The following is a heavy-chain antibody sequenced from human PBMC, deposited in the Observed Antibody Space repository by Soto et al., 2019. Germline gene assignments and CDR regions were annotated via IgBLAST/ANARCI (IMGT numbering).Heavy chain of an antibody. CDR2: IYPGDSDT. V-gene: IGHV5-51*01. Sequence: GESLKISCKGSGYSFTSYWIGWVRQMPGKGLEWMGIIYPGDSDTRYSPSFQGQVTISADKSISTAYLQWSSLKASDTAMYYCARSYCTNGVCYVGFDYWGQGTLGTVS. D-gene: IGHD2-8*01. CDR3: ARSYCTNGVCYVGFDY. CDR1: GYSFTSYW. J-gene: IGHJ4*02.